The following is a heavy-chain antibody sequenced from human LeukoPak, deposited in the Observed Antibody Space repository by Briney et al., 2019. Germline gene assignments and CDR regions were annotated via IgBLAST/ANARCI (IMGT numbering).Heavy chain of an antibody. CDR3: ARDVGITVADSFDP. CDR2: IHIYRGNT. J-gene: IGHJ5*02. D-gene: IGHD6-13*01. CDR1: GYTFSRYG. Sequence: ASVKVSCKASGYTFSRYGISWVRQAPGQGLEWMGWIHIYRGNTNYAQKFQGRVTMTTDTSTSTVYMEVRGLRSDDTAMYYCARDVGITVADSFDPWGQGTLVTVSS. V-gene: IGHV1-18*01.